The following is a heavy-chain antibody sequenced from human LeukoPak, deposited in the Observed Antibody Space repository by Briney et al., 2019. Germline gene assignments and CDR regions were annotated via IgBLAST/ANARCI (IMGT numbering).Heavy chain of an antibody. D-gene: IGHD1-26*01. J-gene: IGHJ5*02. V-gene: IGHV3-30*18. CDR1: GFTFSSYG. CDR3: AKESYSGSYYGHWFDP. CDR2: ISYDGSNK. Sequence: PGGSLRLSCAASGFTFSSYGIHWVRQAPGKGLEWVAVISYDGSNKYYADSVKGRFTISRDNSKNTLYLQMNSLRAEDTAVYYCAKESYSGSYYGHWFDPWGQGTLVTVSS.